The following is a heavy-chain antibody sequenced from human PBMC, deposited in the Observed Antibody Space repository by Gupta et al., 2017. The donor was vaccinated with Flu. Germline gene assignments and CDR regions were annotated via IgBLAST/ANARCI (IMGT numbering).Heavy chain of an antibody. D-gene: IGHD2-15*01. Sequence: GLVWVSRIKSDESSASYADSVKGRFTNSRDNAKNTLYLQMNSLRAEDTAVYYCARDGAGDCSGGSCYSWFDPWGQGTLGHRLL. V-gene: IGHV3-74*01. CDR3: ARDGAGDCSGGSCYSWFDP. CDR2: IKSDESSA. J-gene: IGHJ5*02.